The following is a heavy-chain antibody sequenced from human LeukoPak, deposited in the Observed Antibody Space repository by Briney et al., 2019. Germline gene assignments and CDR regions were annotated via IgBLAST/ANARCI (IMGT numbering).Heavy chain of an antibody. CDR2: ISSSGSTI. J-gene: IGHJ4*02. D-gene: IGHD1-26*01. CDR3: ARGSVGATFAY. CDR1: GLTSVDYY. V-gene: IGHV3-11*01. Sequence: GGPRRLSFAASGLTSVDYYMGGTRQPPGRGLEWVSYISSSGSTIYYADSVKGRFTISRDNAKNSLYLQMNSLRAEDTAVYYCARGSVGATFAYWGQGTLVTVSS.